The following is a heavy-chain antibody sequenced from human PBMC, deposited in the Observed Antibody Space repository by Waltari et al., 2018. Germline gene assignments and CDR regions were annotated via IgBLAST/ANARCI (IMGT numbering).Heavy chain of an antibody. CDR3: ARAPPSGPYYYGSGSYYYFDY. J-gene: IGHJ4*02. CDR1: GGSISSYY. CDR2: IYYSGST. D-gene: IGHD3-10*01. Sequence: QVQLQESGPGLVKPSETLSLTCTVSGGSISSYYWSWIRQPPGKGLEWIGYIYYSGSTNDNPSIRSRVTISVDTSKNQFSLKLSSVTAADTAVYYCARAPPSGPYYYGSGSYYYFDYWGQGTLVTVSS. V-gene: IGHV4-59*01.